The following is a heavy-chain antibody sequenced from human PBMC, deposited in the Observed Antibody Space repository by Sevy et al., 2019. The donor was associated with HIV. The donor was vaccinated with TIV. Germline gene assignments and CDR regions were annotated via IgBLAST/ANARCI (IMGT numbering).Heavy chain of an antibody. J-gene: IGHJ4*02. CDR1: GFPFSSYG. CDR2: LNADGSIT. D-gene: IGHD6-19*01. V-gene: IGHV3-74*01. CDR3: ARATSGWNGGVY. Sequence: GGSLRLSCAASGFPFSSYGMHWVRQAPAKGLVWVSRLNADGSITTYADSVRGRFTISRDNAKNTLYLQMNSLRAEDSAVYYCARATSGWNGGVYWGQGTLVTVSS.